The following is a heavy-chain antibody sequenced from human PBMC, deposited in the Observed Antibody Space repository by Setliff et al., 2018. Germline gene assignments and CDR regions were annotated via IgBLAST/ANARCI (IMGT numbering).Heavy chain of an antibody. CDR2: ISSSSAYI. V-gene: IGHV3-21*06. D-gene: IGHD2-21*02. CDR1: GLIFTSYS. CDR3: AKSGGDHCCPLYHHYYMDV. Sequence: GGSLRLSCAASGLIFTSYSMNWVRQAPGKGLEWVSSISSSSAYIYYADSVKGRFTISRDNDRNFLYLQMNRLRPEDTAVYYCAKSGGDHCCPLYHHYYMDVWGTGTTVTVS. J-gene: IGHJ6*03.